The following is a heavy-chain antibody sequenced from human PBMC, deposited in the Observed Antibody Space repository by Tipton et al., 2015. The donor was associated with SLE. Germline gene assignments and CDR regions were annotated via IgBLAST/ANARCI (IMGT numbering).Heavy chain of an antibody. Sequence: TLSLTCTVSGGSISRHYWSWIRQPPGKGLEWIGYSDDIGSTNYNPSLKSRVTISVDTSKNQFSLKLSSVTAADTAIYYCATNFPPDYWGQGTLVTVS. CDR3: ATNFPPDY. CDR2: SDDIGST. CDR1: GGSISRHY. V-gene: IGHV4-59*11. D-gene: IGHD1-1*01. J-gene: IGHJ4*02.